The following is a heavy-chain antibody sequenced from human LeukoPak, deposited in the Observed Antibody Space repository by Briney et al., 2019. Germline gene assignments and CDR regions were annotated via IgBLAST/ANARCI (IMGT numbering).Heavy chain of an antibody. J-gene: IGHJ4*02. Sequence: ASVKVSCKASGGTFSSYAISWVRQAPGQGLEWMGRIIPILGIANYAQKFQGRVTITADKSTSTAYMELSSLRSEDTAVYYCARAEVATTPNDYWGQGTLVTVSS. V-gene: IGHV1-69*04. CDR3: ARAEVATTPNDY. D-gene: IGHD5-12*01. CDR2: IIPILGIA. CDR1: GGTFSSYA.